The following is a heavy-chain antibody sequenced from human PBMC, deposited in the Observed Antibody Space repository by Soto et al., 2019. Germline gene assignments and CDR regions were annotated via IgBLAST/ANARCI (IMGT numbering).Heavy chain of an antibody. CDR3: ARDSPYCSGPSCAYGRYPYYGMDV. CDR2: IYYNGNA. Sequence: SETLSLTCTVSGGSISSGGYYWTWIRQYPGKGLEWIGYIYYNGNAYYNSSLKSRAIISVDTSKDQFSLKLSSVTAADTAVYYCARDSPYCSGPSCAYGRYPYYGMDVWGQGTTVTVSS. D-gene: IGHD2-2*01. V-gene: IGHV4-31*03. J-gene: IGHJ6*02. CDR1: GGSISSGGYY.